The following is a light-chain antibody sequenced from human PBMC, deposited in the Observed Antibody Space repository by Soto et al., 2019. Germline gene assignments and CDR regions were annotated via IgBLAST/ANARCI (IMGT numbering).Light chain of an antibody. V-gene: IGLV2-14*01. Sequence: QTASVSGSPGQSITISCTGTSSDVGGYNYVSWYQQHPGKAPQVMIYDVSNRPSGVSYRFSASKSGNTASLTISWLQAEDEADYFCSSYTSSGTYVFGTGTKLTVL. CDR3: SSYTSSGTYV. J-gene: IGLJ1*01. CDR1: SSDVGGYNY. CDR2: DVS.